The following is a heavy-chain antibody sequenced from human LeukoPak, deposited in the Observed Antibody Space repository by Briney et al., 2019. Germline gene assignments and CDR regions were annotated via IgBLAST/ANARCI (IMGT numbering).Heavy chain of an antibody. J-gene: IGHJ4*02. CDR2: IKQDGSEK. Sequence: GSLRLSCAASGFTFSSYWMSWVRQAPGKGLEWVANIKQDGSEKYYVDSVKGRFTISRDNAKNSLYLQMNSLRAEDTAVYYCARVGRGYYDSSGYYSFDYWGQGTLVTVSS. CDR3: ARVGRGYYDSSGYYSFDY. CDR1: GFTFSSYW. D-gene: IGHD3-22*01. V-gene: IGHV3-7*01.